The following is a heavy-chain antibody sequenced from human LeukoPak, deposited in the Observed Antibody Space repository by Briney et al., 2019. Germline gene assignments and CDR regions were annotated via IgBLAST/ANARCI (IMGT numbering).Heavy chain of an antibody. V-gene: IGHV3-23*01. CDR3: VKYGGDDWYAVVDY. J-gene: IGHJ4*02. CDR1: GFSFSGYA. D-gene: IGHD2-21*02. Sequence: GGSLRLSCAASGFSFSGYAMGWVRQAPGKGLEWVSGSRDSGGSTHYSDSVKGRFTISRDNSKNTLYLQMNNLRAEDTAVYYCVKYGGDDWYAVVDYWGQGTLVTVSS. CDR2: SRDSGGST.